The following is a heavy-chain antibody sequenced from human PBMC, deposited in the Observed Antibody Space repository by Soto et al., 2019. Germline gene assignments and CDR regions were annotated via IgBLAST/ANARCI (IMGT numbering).Heavy chain of an antibody. Sequence: EKQLVESGGALAQPGGSLRPPWVGPGFTFTFNALTWFPRAPGKGLEGVSLITNNGDTTFFGDSVKGRFSISRDNSKNTLYLQLENLRAEDTAVYYCAMSAGYGGAFDVWGQGTMVAVSS. CDR1: GFTFTFNA. CDR3: AMSAGYGGAFDV. J-gene: IGHJ3*01. D-gene: IGHD5-12*01. V-gene: IGHV3-23*04. CDR2: ITNNGDTT.